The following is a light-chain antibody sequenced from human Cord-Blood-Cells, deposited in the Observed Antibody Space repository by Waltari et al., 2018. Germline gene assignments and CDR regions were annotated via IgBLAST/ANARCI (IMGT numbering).Light chain of an antibody. V-gene: IGLV7-43*01. J-gene: IGLJ3*02. Sequence: QTVVTQEPSLTVSPGGTVTLTCASSTGAVTSGYYPNWFQQKPGQAPRALIYSTSNKHPGTPARFSGSLLGGKAALTLSGVQPEDEAEYYCLLYYGGAQLVFGGGTKLTVL. CDR3: LLYYGGAQLV. CDR2: STS. CDR1: TGAVTSGYY.